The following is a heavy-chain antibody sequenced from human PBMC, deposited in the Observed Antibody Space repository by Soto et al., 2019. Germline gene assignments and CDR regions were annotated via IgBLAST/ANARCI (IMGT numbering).Heavy chain of an antibody. V-gene: IGHV4-59*01. CDR2: IYYSGST. D-gene: IGHD5-12*01. J-gene: IGHJ4*02. Sequence: QVQLQESGPGLVKPSETLSLTCTVSGGSISSYYWSWIRQPPGKGLEWIGYIYYSGSTNYNPSLKSRVTISVDTSKNQFSLKLSSVTAADTAVYYCARVERMATIGVAYFDYWGQGTLVTVSS. CDR1: GGSISSYY. CDR3: ARVERMATIGVAYFDY.